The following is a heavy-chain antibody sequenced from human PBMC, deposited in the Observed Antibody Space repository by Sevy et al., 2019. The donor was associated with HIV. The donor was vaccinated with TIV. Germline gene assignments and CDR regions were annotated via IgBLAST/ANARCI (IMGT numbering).Heavy chain of an antibody. J-gene: IGHJ6*02. CDR3: AKEAKSNFRSGLHYYYGMDV. CDR2: ISYEGSNK. V-gene: IGHV3-30*18. CDR1: GFTFSSYG. Sequence: GGSLRLSCAASGFTFSSYGMHWVRQAPGKGLEWVAVISYEGSNKYYADSVKGRFTISRDNSKNTLYLQMNSLRADDTAVYYCAKEAKSNFRSGLHYYYGMDVWGQGTTVTVSS. D-gene: IGHD3-3*01.